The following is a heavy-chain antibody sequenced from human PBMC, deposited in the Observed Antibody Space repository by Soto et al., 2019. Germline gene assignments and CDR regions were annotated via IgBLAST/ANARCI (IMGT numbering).Heavy chain of an antibody. CDR3: ARDGSGYRSRASPMDV. V-gene: IGHV1-69*01. D-gene: IGHD3-22*01. CDR2: IIPILGTA. CDR1: GDTFSSYA. Sequence: QVQLVQSGAEVKKPGSSVKVSCKASGDTFSSYAISWVRQAPGPGLEWMGGIIPILGTANYAQKFQGRVTSTADESTSTAYMELSSLRSEDTAVYYCARDGSGYRSRASPMDVWGQGTTVTVSS. J-gene: IGHJ6*02.